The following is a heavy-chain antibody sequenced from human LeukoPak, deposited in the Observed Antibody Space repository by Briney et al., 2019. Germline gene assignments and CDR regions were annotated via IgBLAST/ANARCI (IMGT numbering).Heavy chain of an antibody. CDR3: AGVPVSGATHYGMDV. CDR2: VYHSGNT. D-gene: IGHD1-26*01. V-gene: IGHV4-38-2*01. Sequence: GSLRLSCAASGFTFSNAWMSWVRQAPGKGLEWIASVYHSGNTYYNPSLKSRVTISVDTSKNQFSLRLSSVTAADTAVYYCAGVPVSGATHYGMDVWGQGTTVTVSS. CDR1: GFTFSNAW. J-gene: IGHJ6*02.